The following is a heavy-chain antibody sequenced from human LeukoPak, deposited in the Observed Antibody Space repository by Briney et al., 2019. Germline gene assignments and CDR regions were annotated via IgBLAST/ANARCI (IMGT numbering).Heavy chain of an antibody. CDR2: ISASGGST. V-gene: IGHV3-23*01. CDR3: ARGNSGHCTGATCYALDY. CDR1: GFTFSSYA. J-gene: IGHJ4*02. Sequence: GGSLRLSCAASGFTFSSYAMSWVRRAPGKGLEWVSVISASGGSTYYADSVEGRFTISSDNSKNTLFLQMNSLRFEDTAVYYCARGNSGHCTGATCYALDYWGQGTLVTVSS. D-gene: IGHD2-2*01.